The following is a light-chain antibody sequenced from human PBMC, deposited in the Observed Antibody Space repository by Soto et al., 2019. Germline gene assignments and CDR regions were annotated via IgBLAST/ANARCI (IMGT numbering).Light chain of an antibody. CDR3: SSYAGSDYPYV. V-gene: IGLV2-8*01. Sequence: QSVLTQPPSASGSPGQSVTIACTGTSKDVGYYNYVSWYQQPPGKAPKLLIYDVSKRPSGVPDRFSGSKSGNTASLTVSGLQAEDEGDYYCSSYAGSDYPYVFGTETNVAGL. J-gene: IGLJ1*01. CDR2: DVS. CDR1: SKDVGYYNY.